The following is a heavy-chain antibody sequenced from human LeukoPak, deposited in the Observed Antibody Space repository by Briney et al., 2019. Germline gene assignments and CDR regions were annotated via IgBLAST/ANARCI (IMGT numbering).Heavy chain of an antibody. Sequence: QPGGSLRLSCAASGFTFSSYAMHWVRQAPGKGLEWVAVISYDGSNKYYADSVKGRFTISRDNSKNTLYLQMNSLRAEDTAVYYCARVRASSGWYSLDYWGQGTLVTVSS. J-gene: IGHJ4*02. D-gene: IGHD6-19*01. CDR3: ARVRASSGWYSLDY. V-gene: IGHV3-30*04. CDR1: GFTFSSYA. CDR2: ISYDGSNK.